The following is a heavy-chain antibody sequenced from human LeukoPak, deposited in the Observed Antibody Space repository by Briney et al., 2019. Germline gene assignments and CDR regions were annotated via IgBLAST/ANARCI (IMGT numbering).Heavy chain of an antibody. V-gene: IGHV4-59*08. CDR1: GGSITSYY. Sequence: SETLSLTCTVSGGSITSYYWSWIRQPPGKGLEWIGYIRYTGSTSYNPSLKSRVTMSSDTSKNQFSLKLTSVTAADTAVYYCARHGSWSFDYWGQGTLVTVSA. J-gene: IGHJ4*02. CDR3: ARHGSWSFDY. D-gene: IGHD2-15*01. CDR2: IRYTGST.